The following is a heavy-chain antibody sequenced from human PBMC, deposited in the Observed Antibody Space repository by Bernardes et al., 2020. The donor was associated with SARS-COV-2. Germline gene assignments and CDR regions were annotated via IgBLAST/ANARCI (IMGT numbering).Heavy chain of an antibody. V-gene: IGHV3-7*03. CDR3: ARDLRDTSIAYYFDY. D-gene: IGHD5-18*01. J-gene: IGHJ4*02. CDR2: IKHDGSET. Sequence: GGSLRLSCAASGFTFSTYWMSWVRQAPGKGLEWVANIKHDGSETYFVDSVKGRFTISRDNAKNSLYLQMNSLRADDTAVYYCARDLRDTSIAYYFDYWGQGALVTVSS. CDR1: GFTFSTYW.